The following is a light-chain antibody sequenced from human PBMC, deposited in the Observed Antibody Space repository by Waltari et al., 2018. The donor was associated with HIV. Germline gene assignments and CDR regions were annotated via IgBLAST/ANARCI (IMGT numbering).Light chain of an antibody. J-gene: IGLJ2*01. V-gene: IGLV2-8*01. Sequence: QSALTQPPSASGSPGQSVTISCTGTNSDIGNFDYVAWYQQHPRKPPKLIISEVYKRPSGVPNRCSGSKSGNTASLTVSGLQAEDEADYYCSSYATTNDFYVLFGGGTKLTVL. CDR3: SSYATTNDFYVL. CDR2: EVY. CDR1: NSDIGNFDY.